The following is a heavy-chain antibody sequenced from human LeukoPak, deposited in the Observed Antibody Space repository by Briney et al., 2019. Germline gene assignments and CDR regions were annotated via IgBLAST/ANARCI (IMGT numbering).Heavy chain of an antibody. CDR3: AKGGGGQQPDLDY. D-gene: IGHD6-13*01. CDR1: GFTFSSYG. CDR2: IRYDGSNK. J-gene: IGHJ4*02. V-gene: IGHV3-30*02. Sequence: SGGSLRLSCAASGFTFSSYGMHWVRQAPGKGLEWVAFIRYDGSNKYYADSVKGRFTISRDNSKNTLYLQMNSLRAEDTAVYYCAKGGGGQQPDLDYWGQGTLVTVSS.